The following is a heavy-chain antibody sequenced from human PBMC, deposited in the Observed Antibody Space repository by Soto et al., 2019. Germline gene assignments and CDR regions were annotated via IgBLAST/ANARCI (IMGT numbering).Heavy chain of an antibody. V-gene: IGHV3-21*01. J-gene: IGHJ6*02. CDR1: GFTFDDYT. D-gene: IGHD2-2*01. CDR3: AREKKHQSLGGRFGMDV. CDR2: IGSSGGYI. Sequence: GGSLRLSCAASGFTFDDYTMHWVRQRPGKGLEWVASIGSSGGYIFYADSVKGRFTISRDNAKKSLDLQINSLRAEDTAVYYCAREKKHQSLGGRFGMDVWGQGTTVTVSS.